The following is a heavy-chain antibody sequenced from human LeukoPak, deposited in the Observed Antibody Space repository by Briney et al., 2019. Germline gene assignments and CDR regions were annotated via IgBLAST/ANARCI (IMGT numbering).Heavy chain of an antibody. D-gene: IGHD3-16*02. CDR3: ARAIGTYYDYVWGSYRETTGGYYFDY. Sequence: ASVKVSCKASGYTFTSYYMHWVRQAPRQGLEWMGIINPSGGSTSYAQKFQGRVTMTRDTSTSTVYMELSSLRSEDTAVYYCARAIGTYYDYVWGSYRETTGGYYFDYWGQGTLVTVSS. CDR1: GYTFTSYY. CDR2: INPSGGST. V-gene: IGHV1-46*01. J-gene: IGHJ4*02.